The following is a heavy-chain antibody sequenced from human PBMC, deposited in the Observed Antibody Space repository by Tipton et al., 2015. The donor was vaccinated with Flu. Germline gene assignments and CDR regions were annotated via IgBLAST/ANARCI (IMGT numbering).Heavy chain of an antibody. D-gene: IGHD5-24*01. CDR3: VRTKDGYTLSNFVY. CDR1: GGSISSSSYY. V-gene: IGHV4-39*07. Sequence: TLSLTCTVSGGSISSSSYYWGWIRQPPGKGLEWIGSIYHSGSTYYNPSLNSRATISVDESKNQFSLRLTSVTAADTAVYYCVRTKDGYTLSNFVYWGQGTLVTVSS. J-gene: IGHJ4*02. CDR2: IYHSGST.